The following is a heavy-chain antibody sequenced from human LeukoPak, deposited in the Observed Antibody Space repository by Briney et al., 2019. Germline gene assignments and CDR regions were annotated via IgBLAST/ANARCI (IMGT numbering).Heavy chain of an antibody. Sequence: AALKVSCKASGGSFLSKAVSWVRQAPGQGLEWMGAIIPSFDVSNYAQKFQGRITITMDESASTAYMELTSLRSEDTAVYYCARNDMAAAGTFAFWGQGTLVTVSS. J-gene: IGHJ4*02. V-gene: IGHV1-69*05. CDR2: IIPSFDVS. D-gene: IGHD6-13*01. CDR3: ARNDMAAAGTFAF. CDR1: GGSFLSKA.